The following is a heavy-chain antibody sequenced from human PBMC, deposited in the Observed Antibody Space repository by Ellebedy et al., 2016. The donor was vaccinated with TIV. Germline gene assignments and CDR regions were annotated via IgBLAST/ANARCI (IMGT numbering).Heavy chain of an antibody. CDR2: INQEGSEK. V-gene: IGHV3-7*01. J-gene: IGHJ4*02. CDR1: GFSFSTYS. D-gene: IGHD3-10*01. CDR3: ARAPDGSGSFYYFDY. Sequence: GESLKISCAASGFSFSTYSLNWVRQAPGKGLEWVANINQEGSEKYYVDSVKGRFTISRDNAKNSLYLQMNSLRAEDTAVYYCARAPDGSGSFYYFDYWGQGTLVTVSS.